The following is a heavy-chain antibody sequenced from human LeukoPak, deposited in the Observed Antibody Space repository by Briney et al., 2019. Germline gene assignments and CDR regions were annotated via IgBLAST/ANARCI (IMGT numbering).Heavy chain of an antibody. D-gene: IGHD4-23*01. CDR3: ATPATVVTGYYYYGMDV. CDR1: GFTVSSNY. V-gene: IGHV3-53*01. J-gene: IGHJ6*02. CDR2: IYCGGST. Sequence: GGSLRLSCAASGFTVSSNYMSWVRQAPGKGLEWVSVIYCGGSTYYADSVKGRFTISRDNSKNTLYLQMNSLRAEDTAVYYCATPATVVTGYYYYGMDVWGQGPTLTVSS.